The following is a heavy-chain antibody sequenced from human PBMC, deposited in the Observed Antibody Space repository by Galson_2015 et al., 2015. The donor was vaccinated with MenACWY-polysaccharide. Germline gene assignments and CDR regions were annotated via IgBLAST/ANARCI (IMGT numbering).Heavy chain of an antibody. CDR3: TLVARGVGNWFDR. CDR2: SSDYNGNT. J-gene: IGHJ5*02. CDR1: GYLFTGGG. Sequence: SCKACGYLFTGGGISWVRQAPAPRGEWRGWSSDYNGNTNYAQKLQGSVTMTIDTSTSTTYMELRILRSDDTAVYYCTLVARGVGNWFDRWGQGTLATVSS. V-gene: IGHV1-18*01. D-gene: IGHD3-10*01.